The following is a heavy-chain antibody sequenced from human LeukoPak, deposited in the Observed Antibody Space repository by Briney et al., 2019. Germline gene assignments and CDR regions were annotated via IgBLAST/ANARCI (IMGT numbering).Heavy chain of an antibody. D-gene: IGHD1-26*01. Sequence: PGASVKVSCKASGYTFTSYYMHWVRQAPGQGLEWMGIINPSGGSTNYAQKFQGRVTMTRDTSTSTFYMELSSLRPEDTAVYYCARDGNQGGSYAIDYWGQGTLVTVSS. CDR2: INPSGGST. CDR1: GYTFTSYY. V-gene: IGHV1-46*01. CDR3: ARDGNQGGSYAIDY. J-gene: IGHJ4*02.